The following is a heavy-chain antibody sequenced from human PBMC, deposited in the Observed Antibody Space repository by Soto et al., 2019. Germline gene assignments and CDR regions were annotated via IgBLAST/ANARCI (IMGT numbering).Heavy chain of an antibody. D-gene: IGHD3-9*01. V-gene: IGHV1-69*02. J-gene: IGHJ6*02. Sequence: QVQLVQSGAEVKKPGSSVKVSCKASGGTFSSYTISWVRQAPGQGLEWMGRIIPILGIANYAQKFQGRVTITADKSTSTAYMELSSLRSEDTAVYYCARGDILTGISSSADYYYGMDVWGQGTTVTVSS. CDR2: IIPILGIA. CDR3: ARGDILTGISSSADYYYGMDV. CDR1: GGTFSSYT.